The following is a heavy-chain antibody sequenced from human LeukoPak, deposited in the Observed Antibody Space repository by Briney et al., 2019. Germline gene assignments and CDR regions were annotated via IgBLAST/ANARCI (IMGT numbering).Heavy chain of an antibody. J-gene: IGHJ4*02. CDR1: GGSISSSSYY. Sequence: SETLSLTCTVSGGSISSSSYYWGWIRQPPGKGLEWIGSIYYSGSTYYNPSLKSRVTISVDTSKNQFSLKLSSVTAADTAVYYCARHSLGPWFRELLYDGYFDYWGQGTLVTVSS. D-gene: IGHD3-10*01. CDR3: ARHSLGPWFRELLYDGYFDY. V-gene: IGHV4-39*01. CDR2: IYYSGST.